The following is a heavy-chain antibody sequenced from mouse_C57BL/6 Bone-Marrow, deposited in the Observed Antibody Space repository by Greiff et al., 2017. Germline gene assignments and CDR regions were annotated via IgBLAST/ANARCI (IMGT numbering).Heavy chain of an antibody. CDR2: INPSNGGT. J-gene: IGHJ4*01. V-gene: IGHV1-53*01. D-gene: IGHD2-1*01. CDR1: GYTFTSYW. Sequence: QVHVKQPGTELVKPGASVKLSCKASGYTFTSYWMHWVKQRPGQGLEWIGNINPSNGGTNYNEKLKSKATLTVDKYSSTAYMQLSSLTAGDSAVYYCAIGEFYYGNPYYYAMDYWGQGTSVTVSS. CDR3: AIGEFYYGNPYYYAMDY.